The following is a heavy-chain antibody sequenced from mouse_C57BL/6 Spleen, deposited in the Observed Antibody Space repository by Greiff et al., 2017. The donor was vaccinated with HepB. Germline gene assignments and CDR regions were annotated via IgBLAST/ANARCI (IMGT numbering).Heavy chain of an antibody. J-gene: IGHJ2*01. CDR3: TRGYYGSSYCYYFDY. D-gene: IGHD1-1*01. CDR1: GFTFSSYA. CDR2: ISSGGDYI. V-gene: IGHV5-9-1*02. Sequence: EVQVVESGEGLVKPGGSLKLSCAASGFTFSSYAMSWVRQTPEKRLEWVAYISSGGDYIYYADTVKGRFTISRDNARNTLYLQMSSLKSEDTAMYYCTRGYYGSSYCYYFDYWGQGTTLTVSS.